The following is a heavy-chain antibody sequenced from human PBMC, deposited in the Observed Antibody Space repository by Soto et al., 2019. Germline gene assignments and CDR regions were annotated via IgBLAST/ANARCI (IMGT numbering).Heavy chain of an antibody. Sequence: QVQLVQSGAEVKKPGSSVKVSCKASGGTFSSYAISWVRQAPGQGLEWMGGIIPIFGTANYAQKIQSRVTITAEESTSTAYMELSSLGSEDTAVYYCATSARDGYNLPPRGYWGQGTLVTVSS. CDR1: GGTFSSYA. CDR3: ATSARDGYNLPPRGY. D-gene: IGHD5-12*01. V-gene: IGHV1-69*01. J-gene: IGHJ4*02. CDR2: IIPIFGTA.